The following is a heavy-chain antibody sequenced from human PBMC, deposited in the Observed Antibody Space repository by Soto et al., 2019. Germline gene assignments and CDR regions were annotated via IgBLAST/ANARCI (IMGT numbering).Heavy chain of an antibody. Sequence: GGSLRLSCAASGFTVSSNYMSWVRQAPGKGLEWVSVIYSGGSTYYADSVKGRFIISRHNSKNTLYLQMNSLRAEDTAVYYCARPDYGDYGGIDYWGQGTLVTVSS. CDR2: IYSGGST. J-gene: IGHJ4*02. D-gene: IGHD4-17*01. V-gene: IGHV3-53*04. CDR3: ARPDYGDYGGIDY. CDR1: GFTVSSNY.